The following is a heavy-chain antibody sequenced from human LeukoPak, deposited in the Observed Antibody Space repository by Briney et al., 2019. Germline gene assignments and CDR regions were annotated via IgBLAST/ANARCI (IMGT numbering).Heavy chain of an antibody. CDR3: ARALYDYGDYEAPGGMDV. Sequence: GESLKISFKGSGYRFTSYWIGWVRPMPGKGLGWMGIIYPGDSDTRYSPSFQGQVTISADKSISTAYLQWSSLKASDTAMYYCARALYDYGDYEAPGGMDVWGQGTTVTVSS. CDR2: IYPGDSDT. V-gene: IGHV5-51*01. CDR1: GYRFTSYW. J-gene: IGHJ6*02. D-gene: IGHD4-17*01.